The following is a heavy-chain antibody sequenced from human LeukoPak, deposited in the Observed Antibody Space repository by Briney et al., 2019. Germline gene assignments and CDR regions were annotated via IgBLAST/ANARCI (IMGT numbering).Heavy chain of an antibody. CDR2: IKQDGSEK. CDR3: ARVRGSQSFDY. J-gene: IGHJ4*02. CDR1: GFTFTSYW. Sequence: GGSLRLSCAASGFTFTSYWMTWVRQAPGKWLEWVANIKQDGSEKYYVDSVKGRFTISRDNAKNSRYLQMDSLRVEDTAVYCCARVRGSQSFDYWGQGTLVTVSS. V-gene: IGHV3-7*01. D-gene: IGHD1-26*01.